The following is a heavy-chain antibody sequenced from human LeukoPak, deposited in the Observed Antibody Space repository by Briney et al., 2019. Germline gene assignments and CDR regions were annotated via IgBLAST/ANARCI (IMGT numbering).Heavy chain of an antibody. CDR1: GFTFDDYA. D-gene: IGHD3-16*01. Sequence: GGSLRLSCAASGFTFDDYAMHWVRQAPGKGLEWVSLISWDGGSTYYADSVKGRFTISRDNSKNSLYLQMNSLRAEDTAMYYCARGMLTAATAFDYWGQGTLVTVSS. CDR2: ISWDGGST. CDR3: ARGMLTAATAFDY. J-gene: IGHJ4*02. V-gene: IGHV3-43D*03.